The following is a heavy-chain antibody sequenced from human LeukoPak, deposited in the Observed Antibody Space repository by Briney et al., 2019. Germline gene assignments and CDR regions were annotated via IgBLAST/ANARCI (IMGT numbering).Heavy chain of an antibody. CDR2: INPSGGST. CDR1: GYTFTSYY. Sequence: GASVKVSCKASGYTFTSYYMHWVRQAPGQGLEWMGIINPSGGSTSYAQKFQGRVTMTRDTSTSTVYMELSRLRSDDTAVYYCARDHYYGSGSYSGEIDYWGQGTLVTVSS. V-gene: IGHV1-46*01. J-gene: IGHJ4*02. CDR3: ARDHYYGSGSYSGEIDY. D-gene: IGHD3-10*01.